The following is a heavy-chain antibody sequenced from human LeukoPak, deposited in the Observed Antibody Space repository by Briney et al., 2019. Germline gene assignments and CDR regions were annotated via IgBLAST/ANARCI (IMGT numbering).Heavy chain of an antibody. D-gene: IGHD6-13*01. V-gene: IGHV3-23*01. Sequence: GGSLRLSCAASGFTFSSYAMSWVRQAPGKGLEWVSAISGSGGSTYYADSVKGRFTISRDNFKNTLYLQMNSLRAEDTAVYYCAKQKGRIAAAGTAEYWGQGTLVTVSS. J-gene: IGHJ4*02. CDR2: ISGSGGST. CDR1: GFTFSSYA. CDR3: AKQKGRIAAAGTAEY.